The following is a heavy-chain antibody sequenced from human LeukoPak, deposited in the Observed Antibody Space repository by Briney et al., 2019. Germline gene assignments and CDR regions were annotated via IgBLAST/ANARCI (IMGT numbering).Heavy chain of an antibody. J-gene: IGHJ4*02. CDR3: AGDKLNWGSGYFDY. V-gene: IGHV3-48*03. Sequence: GRSLRLSCAASGFTFSSYEMNWVRQAPGKGLEWVSYISSSGSAIYYADSVKGRFTISRDNAKNSLYLQMNSLRAEDTAVYYCAGDKLNWGSGYFDYWGQRTLVTVSS. CDR2: ISSSGSAI. CDR1: GFTFSSYE. D-gene: IGHD7-27*01.